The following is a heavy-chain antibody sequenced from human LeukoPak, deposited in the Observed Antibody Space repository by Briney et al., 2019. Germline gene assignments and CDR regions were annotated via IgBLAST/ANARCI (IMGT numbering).Heavy chain of an antibody. CDR3: ARAVSGRFDY. J-gene: IGHJ4*02. CDR1: GGSISSSSYY. Sequence: SGPGLVKPSETLSLTCTVSGGSISSSSYYWGWIRQPPGKGLEWIGSIYYSGSTNYNPSLKSRVTISVDTSKNQFSLKLSSVTAADAAIYYCARAVSGRFDYWGQGTLVTVSS. D-gene: IGHD6-19*01. CDR2: IYYSGST. V-gene: IGHV4-39*07.